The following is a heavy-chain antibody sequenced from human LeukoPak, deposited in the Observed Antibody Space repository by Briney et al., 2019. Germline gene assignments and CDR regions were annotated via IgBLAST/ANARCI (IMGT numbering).Heavy chain of an antibody. CDR2: ISDSGTNT. CDR3: AKPDDSNGLEGPDY. V-gene: IGHV3-23*01. J-gene: IGHJ4*02. Sequence: GGSLRLSCAASGFTFSSSAMSWVRQAPGKGLEWVSAISDSGTNTHYADSVKGRFTISRDNSKNTLYLQMNSLRAEDTAVYYCAKPDDSNGLEGPDYWGQGTLVIVSS. D-gene: IGHD3-22*01. CDR1: GFTFSSSA.